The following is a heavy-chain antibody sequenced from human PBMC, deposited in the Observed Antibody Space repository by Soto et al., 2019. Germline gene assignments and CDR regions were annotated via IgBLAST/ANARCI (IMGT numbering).Heavy chain of an antibody. CDR2: IKMNSGTI. Sequence: GGSLRLSCAASGFTLSSYHTDWVSQAPGKGLEWVSYIKMNSGTIHYADSVNGPFTISRDNAKNSLYLQMDSLRAEDTAVYFCARDGTTGTTNDHYAMDVWGQGTTVTVSS. V-gene: IGHV3-48*03. CDR3: ARDGTTGTTNDHYAMDV. J-gene: IGHJ6*02. D-gene: IGHD4-17*01. CDR1: GFTLSSYH.